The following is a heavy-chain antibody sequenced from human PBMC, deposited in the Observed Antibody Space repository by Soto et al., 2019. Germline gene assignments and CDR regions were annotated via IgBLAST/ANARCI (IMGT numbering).Heavy chain of an antibody. J-gene: IGHJ6*02. V-gene: IGHV4-34*01. D-gene: IGHD3-22*01. CDR1: GGSFSGYY. CDR2: INHSGST. Sequence: SETLSLTCAVYGGSFSGYYWSWIRHPPGKGLEWIGEINHSGSTNYNPSLKSRVTISVDTSKNQFSLKLSSVTAADTAVYYCASPWYYDSSGYGGYYYYGMDVWGQGTTVTVS. CDR3: ASPWYYDSSGYGGYYYYGMDV.